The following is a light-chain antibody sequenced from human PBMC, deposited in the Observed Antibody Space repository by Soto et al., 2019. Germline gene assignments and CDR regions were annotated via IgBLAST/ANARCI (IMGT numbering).Light chain of an antibody. Sequence: TLSLGTLSLSPGDRPALSCRASQSLTRNLAWYQHKPGQSHRLLIYGAYARATGITDRFSGGGSGAEYTLTIRSMQSEDFAVYYCQQSDKWPRTFGQGTKVDIK. CDR1: QSLTRN. V-gene: IGKV3-15*01. CDR2: GAY. J-gene: IGKJ1*01. CDR3: QQSDKWPRT.